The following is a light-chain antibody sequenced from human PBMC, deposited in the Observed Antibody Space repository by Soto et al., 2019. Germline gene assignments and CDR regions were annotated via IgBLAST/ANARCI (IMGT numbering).Light chain of an antibody. CDR1: QSVTSTY. Sequence: EIVLTQSPGTLSLSPGESATLSCRASQSVTSTYSAWYQQKPGQAPRLLIYGASSRATGIPDRFSGSGSGTEITLTISRLEPEDFAVYYCQHFAGSLTWTFGQGTKVEIK. CDR3: QHFAGSLTWT. J-gene: IGKJ1*01. V-gene: IGKV3-20*01. CDR2: GAS.